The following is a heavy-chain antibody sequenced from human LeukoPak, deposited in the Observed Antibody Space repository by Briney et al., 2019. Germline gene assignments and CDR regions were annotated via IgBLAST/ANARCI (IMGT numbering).Heavy chain of an antibody. CDR3: ARDIIRGQSDFDY. CDR1: GFTFSRYA. CDR2: IEDDGDQK. J-gene: IGHJ4*02. V-gene: IGHV3-7*01. Sequence: GGSLRLSCAASGFTFSRYAMSWVRQAPGKGLEFVGNIEDDGDQKNYVDSVKGRFTISRDNVKNSLYLQMNSLRVEDTAVYYCARDIIRGQSDFDYWGQGILVTVSS. D-gene: IGHD5-12*01.